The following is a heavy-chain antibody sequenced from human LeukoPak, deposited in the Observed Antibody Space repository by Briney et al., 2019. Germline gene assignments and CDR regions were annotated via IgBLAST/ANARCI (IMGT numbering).Heavy chain of an antibody. CDR1: GDSASSNSAA. J-gene: IGHJ2*01. D-gene: IGHD7-27*01. CDR2: TYYRSKWYN. V-gene: IGHV6-1*01. Sequence: SQTLSLTCAISGDSASSNSAAWNWIRQSPSRGLEWLGRTYYRSKWYNDYAVSVKSRITINPDTSKNQFSLQLNSVTPEDTAVYYCIREKGPNWGSWYFDLWGRGTLVTVSS. CDR3: IREKGPNWGSWYFDL.